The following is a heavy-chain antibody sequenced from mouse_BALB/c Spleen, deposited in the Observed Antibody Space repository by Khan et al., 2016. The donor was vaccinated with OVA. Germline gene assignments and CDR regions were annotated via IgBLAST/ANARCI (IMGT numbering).Heavy chain of an antibody. V-gene: IGHV2-6-7*01. Sequence: QMQLEESGPGLVAPSQSLSITCTVSGFSLTGYGVNWVRQPPGKGLEWLGMIWGDGSTDSNSALKSRLSISKDNSKRQVFLKMNSLQTDDTAMYYCARAYYGNYREAMDFWGQGTSVTVSS. CDR1: GFSLTGYG. CDR2: IWGDGST. J-gene: IGHJ4*01. CDR3: ARAYYGNYREAMDF. D-gene: IGHD2-10*01.